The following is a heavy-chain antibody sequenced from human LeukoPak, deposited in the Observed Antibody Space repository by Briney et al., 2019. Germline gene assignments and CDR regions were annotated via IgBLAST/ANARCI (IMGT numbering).Heavy chain of an antibody. Sequence: ASVKVSCKASGDTFSSYYMHWVRQAPGQGLEWMGIITPSGDSTNYAQKFQGRVTMIRDTSTSTVYMELSSLRSEDTAVYYCAREGFHGRELFPAFDYWGQGTLVTVSS. CDR1: GDTFSSYY. J-gene: IGHJ4*02. CDR2: ITPSGDST. V-gene: IGHV1-46*01. D-gene: IGHD3-10*01. CDR3: AREGFHGRELFPAFDY.